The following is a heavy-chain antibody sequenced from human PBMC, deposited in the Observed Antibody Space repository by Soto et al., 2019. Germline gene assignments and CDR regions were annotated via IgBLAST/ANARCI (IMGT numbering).Heavy chain of an antibody. CDR2: INAGNGNT. CDR3: ARDLSIVVVPAAPYYYYYGMDV. D-gene: IGHD2-2*01. J-gene: IGHJ6*02. CDR1: GYTFTSYA. Sequence: ASVKVSCKASGYTFTSYAMHWVRQAPGQRLEWVGWINAGNGNTKYSQKFQGRVTITRDTSASTAYMELSSLRSEDTAVYYCARDLSIVVVPAAPYYYYYGMDVWGQGTTVTVSS. V-gene: IGHV1-3*01.